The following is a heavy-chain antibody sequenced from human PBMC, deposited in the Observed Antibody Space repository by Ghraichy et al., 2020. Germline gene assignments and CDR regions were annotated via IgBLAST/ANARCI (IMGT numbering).Heavy chain of an antibody. D-gene: IGHD3-10*01. CDR2: VTAYNDDT. Sequence: ASVKVSCKASGYIFTTSAISWVRQAPGQGLEWVGWVTAYNDDTTYAQKFQGRVTMTTDTSTTTAYMVLRSLRSDDTAVYYCVRDGRFMSRGVAQRDDAFDIWGQGTMVTVSS. CDR1: GYIFTTSA. J-gene: IGHJ3*02. V-gene: IGHV1-18*01. CDR3: VRDGRFMSRGVAQRDDAFDI.